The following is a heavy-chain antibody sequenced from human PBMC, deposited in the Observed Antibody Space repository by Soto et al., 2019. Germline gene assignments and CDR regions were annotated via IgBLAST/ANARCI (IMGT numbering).Heavy chain of an antibody. Sequence: GGSLRLSCAASGFTFSSYAMTWVRQAPGKGLEWVSSISGSGGSTYSADSVKTRLTISKDTSKNQVVLTMTNMDPVDTATYYCARIRSYDPDDYYYGMDVWGQGTTVTVSS. D-gene: IGHD1-26*01. J-gene: IGHJ6*02. CDR2: ISGSGGST. V-gene: IGHV3-23*01. CDR1: GFTFSSYA. CDR3: ARIRSYDPDDYYYGMDV.